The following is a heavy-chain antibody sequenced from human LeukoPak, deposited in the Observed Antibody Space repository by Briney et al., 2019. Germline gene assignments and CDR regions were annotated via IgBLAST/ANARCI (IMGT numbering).Heavy chain of an antibody. CDR3: AKDSSSYYYGMDV. V-gene: IGHV3-30*18. CDR2: ISHDGTNK. CDR1: GFTFSTYG. D-gene: IGHD3-10*01. J-gene: IGHJ6*02. Sequence: PGGSLRLSCAASGFTFSTYGMHWVRQAPGKGLEWVAAISHDGTNKYYADSVKGRFTISRDNSKNTLYLQMNSLRTEDTAVYYCAKDSSSYYYGMDVWGQGTTVTVSS.